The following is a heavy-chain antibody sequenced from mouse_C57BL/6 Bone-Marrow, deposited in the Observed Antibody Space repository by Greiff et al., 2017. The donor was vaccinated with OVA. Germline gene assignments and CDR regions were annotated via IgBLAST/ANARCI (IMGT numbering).Heavy chain of an antibody. J-gene: IGHJ2*01. CDR3: ARSDDYIDS. Sequence: QVQLQQPGAELVKPGASVKLSCKASGYTFTSYWMHWVKQRPGQGLEWIGMIHPNSGSTYYNEKFKGKATLTADKSSSTAYMQLRSLTSEDSAVYYCARSDDYIDSWGDSTTLTVSS. CDR2: IHPNSGST. CDR1: GYTFTSYW. V-gene: IGHV1-64*01.